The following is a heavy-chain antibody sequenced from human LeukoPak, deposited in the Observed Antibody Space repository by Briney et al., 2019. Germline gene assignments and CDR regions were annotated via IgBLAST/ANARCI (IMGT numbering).Heavy chain of an antibody. D-gene: IGHD3-3*01. J-gene: IGHJ5*02. CDR1: GGSISSYY. Sequence: SETLSLTCTVSGGSISSYYWSWIRQPAGKGLEWIGRIYTSGSTNYNPSLKSRVTMSVDTSKNQFSLKLSSVTTADTAVYYCARDGITIFGVVPNWFDPWGQGILVTVPS. V-gene: IGHV4-4*07. CDR2: IYTSGST. CDR3: ARDGITIFGVVPNWFDP.